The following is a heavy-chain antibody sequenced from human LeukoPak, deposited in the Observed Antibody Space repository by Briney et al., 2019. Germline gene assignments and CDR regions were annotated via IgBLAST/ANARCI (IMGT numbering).Heavy chain of an antibody. CDR1: GGSISSYY. Sequence: SETLSLTCTVSGGSISSYYWSWIRQPPGKGLEWIGYIYYSGSTNYNPSLKSRVTISVDTSKNQYSLKLSSVTAADTAVYYCARDRPHDYWGQGTLVTVSS. J-gene: IGHJ4*02. V-gene: IGHV4-59*01. CDR2: IYYSGST. CDR3: ARDRPHDY.